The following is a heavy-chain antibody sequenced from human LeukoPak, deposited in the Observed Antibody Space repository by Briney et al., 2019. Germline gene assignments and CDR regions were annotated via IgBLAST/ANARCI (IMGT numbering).Heavy chain of an antibody. D-gene: IGHD4-17*01. V-gene: IGHV4-4*07. Sequence: KPSETLSLTCTVSGGSISSYYWSWIRQPAGKGLEWIGRIYTSGSTNYNPSLKSRVTMSVDTSKNQFSLKLSSVTAADTAVYYCARDNPWGVTTTFDYWGQGILVTVSS. J-gene: IGHJ4*02. CDR2: IYTSGST. CDR1: GGSISSYY. CDR3: ARDNPWGVTTTFDY.